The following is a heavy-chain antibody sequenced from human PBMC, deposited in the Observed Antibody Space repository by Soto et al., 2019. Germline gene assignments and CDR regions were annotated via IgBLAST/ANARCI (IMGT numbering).Heavy chain of an antibody. CDR3: ARSDAGIAAAGRVGGTYGMDV. D-gene: IGHD6-13*01. Sequence: PSETLSLTCAVYGGSFSGYYWSWIRQPPGKGLEWIGEINHSGSTNYNPSLKSRVTISVDTSKNQFSLKLSSVTAADTAVYYCARSDAGIAAAGRVGGTYGMDVWGQGTTVT. CDR1: GGSFSGYY. V-gene: IGHV4-34*01. J-gene: IGHJ6*02. CDR2: INHSGST.